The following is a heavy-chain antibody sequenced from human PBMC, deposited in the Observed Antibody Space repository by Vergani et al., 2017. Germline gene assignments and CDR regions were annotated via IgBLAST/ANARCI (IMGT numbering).Heavy chain of an antibody. CDR1: GFTFSSYA. Sequence: EVQLLESGGGLVQPGGSLRLSCAASGFTFSSYAMSWVRQAPGKGLEWVSAISGSGGSTYYADSVKGRFTISRDNSKNTLYLQMNSLRAEDTAVYYCAXDGYSSGWLRPFDYWGQGTLVTVSS. CDR2: ISGSGGST. V-gene: IGHV3-23*01. D-gene: IGHD6-19*01. CDR3: AXDGYSSGWLRPFDY. J-gene: IGHJ4*02.